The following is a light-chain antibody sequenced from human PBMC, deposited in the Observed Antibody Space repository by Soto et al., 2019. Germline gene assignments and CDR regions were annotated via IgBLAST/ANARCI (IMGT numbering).Light chain of an antibody. J-gene: IGKJ5*01. CDR2: KAS. V-gene: IGKV1-5*03. CDR3: QQSFNSPPIT. CDR1: QTISSW. Sequence: DIQMTQAHSTLSGSVGDRVTITCRASQTISSWLAWYQQKPGKAPKLLIYKASTLKSGVPSRFSGSGSGTDFTLTISSLQPEDFATYYCQQSFNSPPITFGQGTRLEIK.